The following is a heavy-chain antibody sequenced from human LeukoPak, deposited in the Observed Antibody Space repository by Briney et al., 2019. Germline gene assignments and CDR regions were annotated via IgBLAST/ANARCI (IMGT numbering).Heavy chain of an antibody. J-gene: IGHJ6*03. Sequence: ASVKVSCKASGYTFTSYDINWVRQATGQGLEWMGWMNPNSGNTGYAQKFQGRVTITRNTSISTAYMELSSLRSEDTAVYYCARVRSRGERITMVRGVIYYMDVWGKGTTVTVSS. CDR2: MNPNSGNT. V-gene: IGHV1-8*03. CDR1: GYTFTSYD. CDR3: ARVRSRGERITMVRGVIYYMDV. D-gene: IGHD3-10*01.